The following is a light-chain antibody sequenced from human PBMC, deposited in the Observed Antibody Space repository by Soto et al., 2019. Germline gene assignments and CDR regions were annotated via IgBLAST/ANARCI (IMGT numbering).Light chain of an antibody. CDR3: QQRSNWPLT. V-gene: IGKV3-11*01. J-gene: IGKJ4*01. CDR2: DAS. Sequence: EIVWTSTQATLALSPKQIAALSRRASQSVSSYLAWYQQKAGQAPRLLIHDASKRATGIPARFSGSGSGTDFSLTISGLEPEDFAVYYCQQRSNWPLTFGGGTKVDIK. CDR1: QSVSSY.